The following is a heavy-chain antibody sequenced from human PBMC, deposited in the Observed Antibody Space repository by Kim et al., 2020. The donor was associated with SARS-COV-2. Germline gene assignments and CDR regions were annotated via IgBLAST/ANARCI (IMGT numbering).Heavy chain of an antibody. Sequence: KSRVTISVDTSKNQFSLKRSSVTAADTAVYYCARQKGSTMIVVVRGSFDDWGQGSMVTVSS. J-gene: IGHJ4*02. D-gene: IGHD3-22*01. CDR3: ARQKGSTMIVVVRGSFDD. V-gene: IGHV4-39*01.